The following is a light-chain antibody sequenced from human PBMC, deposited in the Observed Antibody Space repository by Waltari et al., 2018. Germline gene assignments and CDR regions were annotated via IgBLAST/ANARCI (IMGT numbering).Light chain of an antibody. J-gene: IGKJ2*01. CDR1: QSVLYSSNNRNY. V-gene: IGKV4-1*01. CDR3: QQYAFIPHT. Sequence: DTVVIQSPDSLAVSLGERATINCKSSQSVLYSSNNRNYLAWYQQKPGQPPRLLIYWASTRESGVPERFSGSGSGTDFTVVISSLQAEDVGVYYCQQYAFIPHTFGRGTKLEIK. CDR2: WAS.